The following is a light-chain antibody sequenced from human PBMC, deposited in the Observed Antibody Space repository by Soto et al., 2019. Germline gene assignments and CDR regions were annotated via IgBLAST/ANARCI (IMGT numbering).Light chain of an antibody. CDR2: DNN. J-gene: IGLJ2*01. CDR3: GTWDSSLSAVV. CDR1: SSNIGNNY. V-gene: IGLV1-51*01. Sequence: QSVLTQPPSVSAAPGQKVTISCSGSSSNIGNNYVSWYQQFPGTAPKLLIYDNNKRPSGIPDRFSGSKSDTSATLGITGLQTGDEADYYCGTWDSSLSAVVFGGGTK.